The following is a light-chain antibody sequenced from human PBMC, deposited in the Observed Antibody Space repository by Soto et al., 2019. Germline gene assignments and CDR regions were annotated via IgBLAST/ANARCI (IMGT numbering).Light chain of an antibody. V-gene: IGKV4-1*01. CDR2: CAS. CDR3: QQYYSTPLT. Sequence: DIVMTQSPASLAVSLGERATINCRSSQSVLYSSNNENYLAWYQQKAGQPPKLLIYCASTRESGVPDRFSGSGYGTDFTHCISSLQAEDVAVYYCQQYYSTPLTFGGGTRVEIK. CDR1: QSVLYSSNNENY. J-gene: IGKJ4*01.